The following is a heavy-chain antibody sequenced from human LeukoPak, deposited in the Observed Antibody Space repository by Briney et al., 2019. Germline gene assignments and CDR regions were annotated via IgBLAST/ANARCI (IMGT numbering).Heavy chain of an antibody. CDR2: IYPGDSDT. CDR1: GYSFTSYW. J-gene: IGHJ5*02. V-gene: IGHV5-51*01. CDR3: ARYYYGSGRGANWFDP. D-gene: IGHD3-10*01. Sequence: PGESLKISCKGSGYSFTSYWIGWVRQTPGKGLEWMGIIYPGDSDTRYSPSFQGQVTISADKSISTAYLQWSSLKASDTAMYYCARYYYGSGRGANWFDPWGQGTLVTVSS.